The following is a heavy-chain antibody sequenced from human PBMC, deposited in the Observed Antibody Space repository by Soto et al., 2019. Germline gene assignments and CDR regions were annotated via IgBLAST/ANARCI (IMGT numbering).Heavy chain of an antibody. CDR3: ARSYYDSSGYYVVSSAFDI. V-gene: IGHV1-69*13. CDR2: IIPIFGTA. Sequence: ASVKVSCKASGGTFSSYAISWVRRARGQGLLWMGGIIPIFGTANYAQKFQGRVTITADESTSTAYMELSSLRSEDTAVYYCARSYYDSSGYYVVSSAFDIWGQGTMVTVS. J-gene: IGHJ3*02. CDR1: GGTFSSYA. D-gene: IGHD3-22*01.